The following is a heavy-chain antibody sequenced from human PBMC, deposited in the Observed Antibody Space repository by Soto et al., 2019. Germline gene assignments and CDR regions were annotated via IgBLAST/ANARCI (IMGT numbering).Heavy chain of an antibody. J-gene: IGHJ4*02. V-gene: IGHV1-8*02. CDR1: GYTFTDYD. D-gene: IGHD2-21*02. Sequence: QVQVVQSRTEVKKPGASVKVSCKASGYTFTDYDMNWVRQTTGKRLEWMGWISPDSGNAGYAQQFQGRVTMTSNTATTTAYMALRRLRSLDSAMSYWEVTAGCWGQGTMGSVS. CDR3: EVTAGC. CDR2: ISPDSGNA.